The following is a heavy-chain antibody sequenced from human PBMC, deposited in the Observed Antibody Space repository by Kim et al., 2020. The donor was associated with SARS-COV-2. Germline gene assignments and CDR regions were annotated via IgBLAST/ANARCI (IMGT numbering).Heavy chain of an antibody. CDR3: AKGDSSSWSDYFDY. Sequence: GWSLRLSCAASGFTFSSYAMSWVRQAPGKGLEWVSVIYSGGSSTYYADSVKGRFTISRDNSKNTLYLQMNSLRAEDTAVYYCAKGDSSSWSDYFDYWGQGTLVTVSS. V-gene: IGHV3-23*03. CDR1: GFTFSSYA. D-gene: IGHD6-13*01. CDR2: IYSGGSST. J-gene: IGHJ4*02.